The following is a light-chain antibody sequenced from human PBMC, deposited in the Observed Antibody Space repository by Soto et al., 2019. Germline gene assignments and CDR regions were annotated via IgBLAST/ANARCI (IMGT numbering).Light chain of an antibody. CDR3: HQDGSSPIT. J-gene: IGKJ5*01. CDR1: QSVSSSY. V-gene: IGKV3-20*01. Sequence: EIVLTQSPGTLSLSPGERATLSCRASQSVSSSYLAWYQQKPGQAPRLLIYGASIRATGIPDRFSGSASGTDFTLTINRLEPEYFAVYYCHQDGSSPITFGQGTRLEIK. CDR2: GAS.